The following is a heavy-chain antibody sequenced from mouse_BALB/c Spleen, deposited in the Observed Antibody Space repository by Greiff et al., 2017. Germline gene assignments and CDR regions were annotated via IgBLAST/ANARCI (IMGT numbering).Heavy chain of an antibody. V-gene: IGHV5-6-3*01. D-gene: IGHD2-10*02. CDR1: GFTFSSYG. CDR2: INSNGGST. CDR3: ARKEYGNFVFAY. Sequence: EVKLMESGGGLVQPGGSLKLSCAASGFTFSSYGMSWVRQTPDKRLELVATINSNGGSTYYPDSVKGRFTISRDNAKNTLYLQMSSLKSEDTAMYYCARKEYGNFVFAYWGQGTLVTVSA. J-gene: IGHJ3*01.